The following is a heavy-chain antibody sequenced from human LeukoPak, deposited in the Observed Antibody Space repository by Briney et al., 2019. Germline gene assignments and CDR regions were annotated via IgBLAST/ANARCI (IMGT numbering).Heavy chain of an antibody. CDR1: GFSFGDYS. V-gene: IGHV3-48*01. CDR3: ARDYKYAFDN. CDR2: IGISSGNT. J-gene: IGHJ4*02. Sequence: GGSLRLSCAASGFSFGDYSMNWVRQAPGKGLEWISYIGISSGNTYYADSVKGRFTISGDKARDSLYLQMNSLRVEDTAVYYCARDYKYAFDNWGQGTLDTVSS. D-gene: IGHD5-24*01.